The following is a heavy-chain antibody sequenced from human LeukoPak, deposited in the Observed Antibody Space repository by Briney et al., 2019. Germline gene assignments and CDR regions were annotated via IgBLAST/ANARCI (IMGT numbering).Heavy chain of an antibody. J-gene: IGHJ4*02. CDR1: GGTFSSYA. CDR2: IIPIFGTA. D-gene: IGHD3-3*01. CDR3: ARLRDDFWSGYWSQFDY. V-gene: IGHV1-69*05. Sequence: ASVKVSCKAFGGTFSSYAISWVRQAPGQGLEWMGGIIPIFGTANYAQKFQGRVTITTDESTSTAYMELSSLRSEDTAVYYCARLRDDFWSGYWSQFDYWGQGTLVTVSS.